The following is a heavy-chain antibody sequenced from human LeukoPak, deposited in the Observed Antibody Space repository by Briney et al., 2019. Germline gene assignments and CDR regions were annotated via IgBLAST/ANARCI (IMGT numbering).Heavy chain of an antibody. Sequence: GGSLRLSCAPSGITFSTYAINWVRQAPGKGPEWLSYMSIISGTIYYADSVKGRFTISRDNAKNSLYLQMTSLRDEDTAVYSCATGGSQYSGAGFDYWGQGTLVTVSS. V-gene: IGHV3-48*02. D-gene: IGHD6-19*01. CDR1: GITFSTYA. J-gene: IGHJ4*02. CDR2: MSIISGTI. CDR3: ATGGSQYSGAGFDY.